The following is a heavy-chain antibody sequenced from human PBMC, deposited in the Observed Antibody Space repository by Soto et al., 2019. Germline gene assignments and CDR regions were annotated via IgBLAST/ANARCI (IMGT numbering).Heavy chain of an antibody. V-gene: IGHV3-15*07. D-gene: IGHD5-18*01. CDR1: GFTFSNAW. CDR2: IKSKTDGGTT. J-gene: IGHJ4*02. CDR3: PTAVMGPAVDTAKVTLDY. Sequence: EVQLVESGGGLVKPGGSLRLSCAASGFTFSNAWMNWVRQAPGKGLEWVGRIKSKTDGGTTDYAAPVKGRFTNSRDDSINTLYLQMNSLKNEDTAVYYCPTAVMGPAVDTAKVTLDYWGQGTLVTVSS.